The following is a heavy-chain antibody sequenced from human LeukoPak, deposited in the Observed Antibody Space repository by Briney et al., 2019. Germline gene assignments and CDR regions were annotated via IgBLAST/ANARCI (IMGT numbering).Heavy chain of an antibody. CDR2: ICYRGST. CDR1: GGSISSYD. J-gene: IGHJ4*02. CDR3: ASVRDGYNWGAFDY. D-gene: IGHD5-24*01. Sequence: SETLSLTCTVSGGSISSYDWSWIRQPPGKGLEWIGYICYRGSTNYNPSLKSRVTISVDTSKNQFSLKLSSVTAADTAVYHCASVRDGYNWGAFDYWGQGTLVTVSS. V-gene: IGHV4-59*01.